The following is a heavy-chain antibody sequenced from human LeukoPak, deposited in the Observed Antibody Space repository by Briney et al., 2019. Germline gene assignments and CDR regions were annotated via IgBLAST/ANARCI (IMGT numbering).Heavy chain of an antibody. CDR3: ARDSGNYDSSGTKFDY. V-gene: IGHV1-2*02. CDR1: GYTFTGYY. J-gene: IGHJ4*02. CDR2: INPNRGGR. D-gene: IGHD3-22*01. Sequence: ASVKVSCTASGYTFTGYYMHWVRQAPGQGLEWMGWINPNRGGRNYAQKFQGRVTMTRDTSISTAYMELSWLTSDDTAVYYCARDSGNYDSSGTKFDYWGQGTLVTVSS.